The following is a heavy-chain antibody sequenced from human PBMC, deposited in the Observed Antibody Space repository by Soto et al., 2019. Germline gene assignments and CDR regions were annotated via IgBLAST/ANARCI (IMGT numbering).Heavy chain of an antibody. CDR1: GGSFSGYY. CDR2: INHSGST. Sequence: SETLSLTCAVYGGSFSGYYWSWIRQPPGKGLEWIGEINHSGSTNYNPSLKSRVTISVDTSKNQFSLKLSSVTAADTAVYYCARRFYDFWSGYYNWFDPWGQGTLVTVSS. D-gene: IGHD3-3*01. V-gene: IGHV4-34*01. J-gene: IGHJ5*02. CDR3: ARRFYDFWSGYYNWFDP.